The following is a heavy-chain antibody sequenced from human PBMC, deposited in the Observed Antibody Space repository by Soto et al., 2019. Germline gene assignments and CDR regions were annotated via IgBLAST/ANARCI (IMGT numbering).Heavy chain of an antibody. Sequence: QVQLQESGPGLVRPSQTLSLTCTVSGGSISNGGFYWSWIRQRPGKGLEWIGNIFYSGNTDYNPSLKSRVTISIDPSRNQFSLKLNCVTAADTSVYYCASHRRSVWGSYRPPFDYWGQGTLVTVSS. CDR2: IFYSGNT. D-gene: IGHD3-16*02. V-gene: IGHV4-31*03. CDR1: GGSISNGGFY. J-gene: IGHJ4*02. CDR3: ASHRRSVWGSYRPPFDY.